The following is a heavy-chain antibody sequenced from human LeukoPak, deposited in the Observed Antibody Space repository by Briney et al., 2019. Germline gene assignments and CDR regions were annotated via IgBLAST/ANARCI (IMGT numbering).Heavy chain of an antibody. CDR2: IYYSGST. CDR1: GGSISSSSYY. D-gene: IGHD3-10*01. J-gene: IGHJ4*02. Sequence: PSETLSLTCTVSGGSISSSSYYWGWIRQPPGKGLEWIGSIYYSGSTYYNPSLKSRVIISVDTSKKQILLKLRSVTAADTAVYYCARGLHYYGSGKPLYYFDYWGQGTLVTVSS. V-gene: IGHV4-39*07. CDR3: ARGLHYYGSGKPLYYFDY.